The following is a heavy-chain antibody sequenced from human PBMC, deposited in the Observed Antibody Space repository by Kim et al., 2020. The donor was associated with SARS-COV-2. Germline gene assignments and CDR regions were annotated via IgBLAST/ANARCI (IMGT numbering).Heavy chain of an antibody. CDR2: VRNTGRST. D-gene: IGHD3-9*01. Sequence: GGSLRLSCAASGFTFSIYSMSWVRQAPGKGLEWVSAVRNTGRSTYSADSAKGRFTISRDNSKKMLYLQMNSLRVKDTDVYYCSKDLKYDELTGGALHVWGEGTRVTVSS. V-gene: IGHV3-23*01. CDR1: GFTFSIYS. J-gene: IGHJ3*01. CDR3: SKDLKYDELTGGALHV.